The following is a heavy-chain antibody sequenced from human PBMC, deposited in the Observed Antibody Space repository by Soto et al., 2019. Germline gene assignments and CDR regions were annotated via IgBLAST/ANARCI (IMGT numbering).Heavy chain of an antibody. V-gene: IGHV3-23*01. Sequence: EVQLLESGGDLVQPGGSLRLSCAASGFTFSSYAMNWVRQAPGKGLEWVSGIGGSGVGTYYADSVKGRFTISRDNSKNTLYLQMKTLTVDDTAVYYCAQDRGDWGYAFDIWGQGTMVTVSS. CDR1: GFTFSSYA. CDR2: IGGSGVGT. D-gene: IGHD2-21*02. CDR3: AQDRGDWGYAFDI. J-gene: IGHJ3*02.